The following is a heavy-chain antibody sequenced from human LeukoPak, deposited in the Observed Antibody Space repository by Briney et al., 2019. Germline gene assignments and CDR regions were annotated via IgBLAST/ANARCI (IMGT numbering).Heavy chain of an antibody. CDR1: GFTFSSYW. D-gene: IGHD1-26*01. CDR2: ISGSGST. Sequence: GGSLRLSCAASGFTFSSYWMDWVRQAPGKGLEWVSAISGSGSTNYADSVKGRFTISRDNSKNTLYLQMNSLRAEDTAVYYCAKGPYSGFSWGQGTLVTVSS. CDR3: AKGPYSGFS. J-gene: IGHJ5*02. V-gene: IGHV3-23*01.